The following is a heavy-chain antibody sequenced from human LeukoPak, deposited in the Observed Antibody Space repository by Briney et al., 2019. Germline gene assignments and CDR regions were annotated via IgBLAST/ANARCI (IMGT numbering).Heavy chain of an antibody. CDR3: ASNDSSGRYYYYGMDV. Sequence: KPSETLSLTFSVYGGSFSGYYWRWIRQPPGKGLEWIGEINHSGSTNYNPSLKSRVTISVDTSKNQFSLKLSSVTAADTAVYYCASNDSSGRYYYYGMDVWGQGTTVTVSS. D-gene: IGHD3-22*01. J-gene: IGHJ6*02. CDR1: GGSFSGYY. V-gene: IGHV4-34*01. CDR2: INHSGST.